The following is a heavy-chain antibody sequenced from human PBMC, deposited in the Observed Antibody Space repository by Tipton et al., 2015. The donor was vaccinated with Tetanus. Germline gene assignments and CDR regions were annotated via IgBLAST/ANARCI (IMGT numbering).Heavy chain of an antibody. J-gene: IGHJ4*02. CDR3: ARGGEQWALRYFQY. CDR2: MFYNGDA. Sequence: LRLSCTVSGASMKSGSFYWGWIRQHPGRGLEWIGYMFYNGDAFYNPSLKSRLAMSLDASKNLSSLNLTSVTAADTAVYYCARGGEQWALRYFQYWGQRTLVTVSS. CDR1: GASMKSGSFY. V-gene: IGHV4-31*03. D-gene: IGHD1/OR15-1a*01.